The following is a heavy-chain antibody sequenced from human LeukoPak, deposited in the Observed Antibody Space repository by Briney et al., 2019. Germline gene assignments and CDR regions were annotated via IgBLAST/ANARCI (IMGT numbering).Heavy chain of an antibody. D-gene: IGHD4-17*01. J-gene: IGHJ3*02. CDR2: INPNSGGT. CDR3: ARVRTTVTKFDAFDI. CDR1: GYTFTGYY. Sequence: ASVKVSCKASGYTFTGYYMHWVRQAPGQGLEWMGWINPNSGGTNYAQKFQGRVTMTRDTSISTAYMELSRLRSDDTAVYYCARVRTTVTKFDAFDIWGQGTMVTVSS. V-gene: IGHV1-2*02.